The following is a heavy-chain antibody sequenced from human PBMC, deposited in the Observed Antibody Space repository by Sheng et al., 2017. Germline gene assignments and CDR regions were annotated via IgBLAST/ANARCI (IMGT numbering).Heavy chain of an antibody. V-gene: IGHV4-34*01. Sequence: QVQLQQWGAGLLKPSETLSLTCAVYGGSFSGYYWSLIRQPPGKGLEWIGEINHSGSTNYNPSLKSRVTISVDTSKNQFSLKLSSVTAADTAVYYCARGVYYDFWSGYFQDYYYGMDVWGQGTTVTVSS. D-gene: IGHD3-3*01. CDR2: INHSGST. CDR1: GGSFSGYY. J-gene: IGHJ6*02. CDR3: ARGVYYDFWSGYFQDYYYGMDV.